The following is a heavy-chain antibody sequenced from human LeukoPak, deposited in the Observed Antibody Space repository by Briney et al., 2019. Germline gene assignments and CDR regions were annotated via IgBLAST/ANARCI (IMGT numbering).Heavy chain of an antibody. Sequence: SETLSLTCTVSGGSISSSSYYWGWIRQPPGKGREWIGSIYYSGSTYYNPSLKSRVTISVDTSKNQFSLKLSSVTAADTAVYYCHTTGTTGYYYMDVWGKGTTVTVSS. CDR2: IYYSGST. V-gene: IGHV4-39*01. D-gene: IGHD1-1*01. CDR3: HTTGTTGYYYMDV. J-gene: IGHJ6*03. CDR1: GGSISSSSYY.